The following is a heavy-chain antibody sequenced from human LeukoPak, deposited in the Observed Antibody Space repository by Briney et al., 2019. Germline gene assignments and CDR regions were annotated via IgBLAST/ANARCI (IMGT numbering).Heavy chain of an antibody. CDR3: AKNGLASMVRGVSNYFDY. Sequence: GGSLRLSCAASGFTFSSYAMSWVRQAPGKGLEWVSAISGSGGSTYYADSVKGRFTISRDNSKNTLYLQMNSLRAEDTAVYYCAKNGLASMVRGVSNYFDYWGQGTLVTVSS. CDR2: ISGSGGST. CDR1: GFTFSSYA. D-gene: IGHD3-10*01. J-gene: IGHJ4*02. V-gene: IGHV3-23*01.